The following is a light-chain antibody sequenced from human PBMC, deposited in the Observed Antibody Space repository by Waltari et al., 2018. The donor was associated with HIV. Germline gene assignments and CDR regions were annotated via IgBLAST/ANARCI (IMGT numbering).Light chain of an antibody. V-gene: IGLV2-8*01. Sequence: QSALTQPPSASGSPGQSVTISCTGPSSDIGGYNYVSWYQHHPGKAPKLIMTEVTKRPSGVPDRFSGSKSGNTASLTVSGLQAEDEAHYYCSSYAPTNNFYVLFGGGTALTVL. CDR2: EVT. J-gene: IGLJ2*01. CDR1: SSDIGGYNY. CDR3: SSYAPTNNFYVL.